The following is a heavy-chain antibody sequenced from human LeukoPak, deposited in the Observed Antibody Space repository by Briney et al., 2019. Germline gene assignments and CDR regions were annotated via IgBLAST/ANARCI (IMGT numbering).Heavy chain of an antibody. V-gene: IGHV3-21*01. J-gene: IGHJ4*02. CDR3: ARDLRITMVRGVNEDY. D-gene: IGHD3-10*01. CDR2: ISSSSSYI. CDR1: GFTFSSYS. Sequence: GGSLRLSCAASGFTFSSYSMNWVRQAPGKGLEWVSSISSSSSYIYYADSAKGRFTISRDNAKNSLYLQMNSLRAEDTAVYYCARDLRITMVRGVNEDYWGQGTLVTVSS.